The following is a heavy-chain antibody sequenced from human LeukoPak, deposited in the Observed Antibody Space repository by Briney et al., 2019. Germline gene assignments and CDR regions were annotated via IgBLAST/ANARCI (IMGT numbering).Heavy chain of an antibody. J-gene: IGHJ3*02. Sequence: ASVKVSCKASGYTFTSYYIHWVRQAPGQGLEWMGIIYPGGGSTSYAQKFQGRVTITRDTSASTAYMELSSLRSEDMAVYYCARHRLNYYGSGSYSAAFDIWGQGTMVTVSS. CDR2: IYPGGGST. CDR3: ARHRLNYYGSGSYSAAFDI. D-gene: IGHD3-10*01. V-gene: IGHV1-46*01. CDR1: GYTFTSYY.